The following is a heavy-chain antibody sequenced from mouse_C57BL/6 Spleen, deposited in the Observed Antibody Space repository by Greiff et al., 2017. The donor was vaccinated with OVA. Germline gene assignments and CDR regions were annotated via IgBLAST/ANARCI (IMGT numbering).Heavy chain of an antibody. Sequence: QVQLQQPGAELVKPGASVKLSCKASGYTFTSYWMHWVKQRPGQGLEWIGMIHPNSGSTNYNEKFKSKATLTVDKSSSTAYMQLSSLTSEDSAVYYCARGRDDYDGRDYYAMDYWGQGTSVTVSS. V-gene: IGHV1-64*01. CDR1: GYTFTSYW. J-gene: IGHJ4*01. CDR3: ARGRDDYDGRDYYAMDY. CDR2: IHPNSGST. D-gene: IGHD2-4*01.